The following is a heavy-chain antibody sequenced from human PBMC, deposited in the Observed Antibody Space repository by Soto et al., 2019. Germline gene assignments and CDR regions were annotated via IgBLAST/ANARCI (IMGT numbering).Heavy chain of an antibody. CDR1: GYDFSTFC. V-gene: IGHV5-51*01. Sequence: GESLKISCNASGYDFSTFCIAWVLQMPGRGLEWMGVIYPDDSDVTYSPSFQGQVTISADKSISTAYLQWSSLKASDTAMYYCARSGIAARPKPYYYYGMDVWGQGTTVTVSS. J-gene: IGHJ6*02. D-gene: IGHD6-6*01. CDR3: ARSGIAARPKPYYYYGMDV. CDR2: IYPDDSDV.